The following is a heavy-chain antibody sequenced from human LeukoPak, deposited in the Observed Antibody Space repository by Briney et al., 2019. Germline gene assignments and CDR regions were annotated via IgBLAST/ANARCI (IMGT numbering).Heavy chain of an antibody. J-gene: IGHJ4*02. CDR3: ADFDFDY. CDR2: IYASGST. CDR1: GASISSYS. Sequence: PSETLSLTCTVSGASISSYSLSWIRQPAGRGLEWIGRIYASGSTNYNPSLKSRVSMSLDTSKNQFSLKLSSVTAADTAVYYCADFDFDYWGQGTLVTVSS. V-gene: IGHV4-4*07.